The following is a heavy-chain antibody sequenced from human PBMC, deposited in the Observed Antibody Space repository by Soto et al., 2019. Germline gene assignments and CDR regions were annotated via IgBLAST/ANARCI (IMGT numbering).Heavy chain of an antibody. V-gene: IGHV3-9*01. J-gene: IGHJ1*01. CDR2: INWNTGSI. D-gene: IGHD6-13*01. CDR3: VKDESINWYSGHFRH. CDR1: GVAWEDDA. Sequence: ALRLACTASGVAWEDDAMTRIRQVRVKGLEWVSGINWNTGSIGYGDSVKGRFAISRDNDKNSLHLQMNSLRAEATAFYYCVKDESINWYSGHFRHWGQGTLV.